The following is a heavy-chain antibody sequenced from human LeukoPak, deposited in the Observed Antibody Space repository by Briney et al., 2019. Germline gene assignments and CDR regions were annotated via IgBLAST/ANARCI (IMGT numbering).Heavy chain of an antibody. CDR2: MNPNSGNT. D-gene: IGHD1-1*01. CDR3: ARGASGTTSPDAFDI. CDR1: GYTFTNYG. Sequence: ASVKVSCKASGYTFTNYGISWVRQAPGQGLEWMGWMNPNSGNTGYAQRFQGRVTMTRNTSISTAYMELSSLRSEDTAVYYCARGASGTTSPDAFDIWGQGTMVTVSS. J-gene: IGHJ3*02. V-gene: IGHV1-8*02.